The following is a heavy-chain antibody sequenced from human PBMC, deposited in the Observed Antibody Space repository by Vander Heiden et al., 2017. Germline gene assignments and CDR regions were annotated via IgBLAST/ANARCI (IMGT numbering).Heavy chain of an antibody. CDR2: ISWNSGSI. Sequence: EVQLVESGGGLVQPGRSLRLSCAAPGFPFDDYAMHWVRQAPGKGLEWVSGISWNSGSITYADSVKGRFTISRDNAKNSLYLQMNSLRAEDTALYYCAKVQSRLYCGGDCFFDYWGQGTLVTVSS. J-gene: IGHJ4*02. V-gene: IGHV3-9*01. D-gene: IGHD2-21*02. CDR1: GFPFDDYA. CDR3: AKVQSRLYCGGDCFFDY.